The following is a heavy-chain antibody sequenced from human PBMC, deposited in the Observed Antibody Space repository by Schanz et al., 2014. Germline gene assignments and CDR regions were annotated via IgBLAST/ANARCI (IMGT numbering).Heavy chain of an antibody. V-gene: IGHV3-7*02. J-gene: IGHJ4*02. CDR3: VSSGSYSSYAF. CDR2: IKHDGSVK. Sequence: EVQLLESGGGLVEPGGSLRLSCAASGFTFSSYAMSWVRQAPGKGLEWVANIKHDGSVKDYVDSVKGRFTISRDNAKNSLFLQMNSLRPEDTAVYHCVSSGSYSSYAFWGQGTLVTVSS. CDR1: GFTFSSYA. D-gene: IGHD3-10*01.